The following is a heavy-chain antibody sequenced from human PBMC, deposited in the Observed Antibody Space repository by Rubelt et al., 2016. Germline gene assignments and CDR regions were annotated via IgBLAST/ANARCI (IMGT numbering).Heavy chain of an antibody. Sequence: QLQLQESGPGLVKPSETLSLTCTVSGGSISSSSYYWGWIRQPPGNGLKWIGRIDYSGSTYYTPCLKSRVTRPVDTSKNQFSLKLSSVTAADTAVYYCARDPRAGTTSFDYWGQGTLVTVSS. V-gene: IGHV4-39*07. CDR1: GGSISSSSYY. D-gene: IGHD1-7*01. J-gene: IGHJ4*02. CDR3: ARDPRAGTTSFDY. CDR2: IDYSGST.